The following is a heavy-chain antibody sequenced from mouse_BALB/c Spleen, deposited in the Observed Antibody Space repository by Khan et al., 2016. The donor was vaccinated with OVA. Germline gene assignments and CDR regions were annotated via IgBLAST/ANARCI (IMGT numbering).Heavy chain of an antibody. J-gene: IGHJ4*01. CDR1: GYTFTTAG. D-gene: IGHD2-10*01. CDR3: ARGEAAYKRDDGGDMEY. V-gene: IGHV9-4*02. Sequence: QIQLVQSGPELKKPGETVRISCKASGYTFTTAGIQWVQQMPGKGLKWIGWINTHSGVPKYAEDFKGRFAFSLEISVNTAYLQITNLKNEDTATYVCARGEAAYKRDDGGDMEYWGQGTSVTVSS. CDR2: INTHSGVP.